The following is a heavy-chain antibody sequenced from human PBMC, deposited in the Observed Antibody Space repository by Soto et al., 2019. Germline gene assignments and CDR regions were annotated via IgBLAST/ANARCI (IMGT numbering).Heavy chain of an antibody. CDR1: GFTFSSNA. Sequence: GGSLRLSCAASGFTFSSNAMNWVRQAPGKGLEWVSVISDTGGRIYYADSVKGRFAISRDNSKNTLYLEMNSLRVEDTAVYYCAKSLNINWKNWFDPWGQGTLVTVSS. CDR3: AKSLNINWKNWFDP. J-gene: IGHJ5*02. CDR2: ISDTGGRI. V-gene: IGHV3-23*01. D-gene: IGHD1-1*01.